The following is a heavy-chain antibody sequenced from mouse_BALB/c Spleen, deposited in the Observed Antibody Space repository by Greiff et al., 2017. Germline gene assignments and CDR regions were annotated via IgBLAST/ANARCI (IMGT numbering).Heavy chain of an antibody. V-gene: IGHV14-3*02. CDR1: GFNIKDTY. Sequence: EVQLQQSGAELVKPGASVKLSCTASGFNIKDTYMHWVKQRPEQGLEWIGRIDPANGNTKYDPKFQGKATITADTSSNTAYLQLSSLTSEDTAVYYCARWGVLRITTVVDYWGQGTTLTVSS. J-gene: IGHJ2*01. CDR2: IDPANGNT. CDR3: ARWGVLRITTVVDY. D-gene: IGHD1-1*01.